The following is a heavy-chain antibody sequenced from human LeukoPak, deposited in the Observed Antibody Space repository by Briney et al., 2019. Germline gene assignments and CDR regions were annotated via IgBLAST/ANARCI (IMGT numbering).Heavy chain of an antibody. D-gene: IGHD2-2*01. V-gene: IGHV3-11*01. CDR1: GFTFSDY. CDR2: ISRSGSTI. Sequence: GGSLRLSCAASGFTFSDYMSWIRQAPGKGLGWVSYISRSGSTIYYADSVKGRFTISRDNAKNSLYLQMNSLRAEDTAVYYCARSATKYCSSTSCPYYYYGMDVWGQGTTVTVSS. J-gene: IGHJ6*02. CDR3: ARSATKYCSSTSCPYYYYGMDV.